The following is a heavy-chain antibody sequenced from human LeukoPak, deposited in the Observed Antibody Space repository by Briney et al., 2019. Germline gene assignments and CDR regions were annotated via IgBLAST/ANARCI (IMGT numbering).Heavy chain of an antibody. D-gene: IGHD3-10*01. CDR3: ARATTSFYGSVTYDWFDP. J-gene: IGHJ5*02. V-gene: IGHV3-74*01. Sequence: GGSLRLSFAASGFTFSSYWMHWVRQTPGKGLVWVSRIESDGSTIYADSVRGRFTISRDNAKNMVYLQMNSLRAEDTAMYYCARATTSFYGSVTYDWFDPWGQGTLVTVSS. CDR2: IESDGST. CDR1: GFTFSSYW.